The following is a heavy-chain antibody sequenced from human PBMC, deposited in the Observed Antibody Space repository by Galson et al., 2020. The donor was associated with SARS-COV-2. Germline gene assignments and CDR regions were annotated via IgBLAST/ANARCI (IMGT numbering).Heavy chain of an antibody. J-gene: IGHJ4*02. CDR1: GFTFVGYW. V-gene: IGHV3-7*05. D-gene: IGHD6-19*01. CDR3: ARWLESSGWSLDY. CDR2: IKKDGSDK. Sequence: GGSLRLSCAASGFTFVGYWMSWVRQAPGKGLEWVANIKKDGSDKYYVDSVKGRFTISRDNAKNSLYLQMNSLRAEDTAVYYCARWLESSGWSLDYSGQGTLVTVSS.